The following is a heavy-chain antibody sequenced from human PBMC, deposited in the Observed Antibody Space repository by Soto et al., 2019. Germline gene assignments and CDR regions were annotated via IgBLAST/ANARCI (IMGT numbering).Heavy chain of an antibody. CDR1: GYTFTSYG. V-gene: IGHV1-18*01. D-gene: IGHD6-13*01. Sequence: VKVSCKASGYTFTSYGISWVRQAPGQGLEWMGWISAYNGNTNYAQKLQGRVTMTTDTSTSTAYMELRSLRSDDTAVYYCARVESYSSSWYNYYYYMDVWGKGATVTVSS. CDR2: ISAYNGNT. J-gene: IGHJ6*03. CDR3: ARVESYSSSWYNYYYYMDV.